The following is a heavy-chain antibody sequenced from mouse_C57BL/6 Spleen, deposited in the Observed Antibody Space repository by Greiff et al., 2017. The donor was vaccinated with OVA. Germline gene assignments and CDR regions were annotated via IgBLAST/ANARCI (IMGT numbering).Heavy chain of an antibody. CDR1: GYTFTSYG. CDR2: IYPRSGNT. J-gene: IGHJ4*01. CDR3: ASPPYAMDY. Sequence: QVQLKESGAELARPGASVKLSCKASGYTFTSYGISWVKQRTGQGLEWIGEIYPRSGNTYYNEKFKGKATLTADKSSSTAYMELRSLTSEDSAVYFCASPPYAMDYWGQGTSVTVSS. V-gene: IGHV1-81*01.